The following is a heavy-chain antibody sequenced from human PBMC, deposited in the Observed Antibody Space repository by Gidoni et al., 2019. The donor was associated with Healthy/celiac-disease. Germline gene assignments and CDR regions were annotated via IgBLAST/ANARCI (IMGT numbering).Heavy chain of an antibody. J-gene: IGHJ4*02. CDR2: IWYDGSNK. CDR3: ARASLHSSSWYFDY. Sequence: QVQLVESGGGVVQPGRSLRRSCAASGFTFSCYGMHWVRQAPGKGLEWVACIWYDGSNKDYADPVKGRVNISRENSKNTLYLQMNSLRSEDTAVYYCARASLHSSSWYFDYWGQGTLVTVSS. CDR1: GFTFSCYG. V-gene: IGHV3-33*01. D-gene: IGHD6-13*01.